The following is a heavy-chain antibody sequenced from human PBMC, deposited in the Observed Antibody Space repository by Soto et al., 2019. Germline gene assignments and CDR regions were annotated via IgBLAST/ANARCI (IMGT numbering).Heavy chain of an antibody. CDR2: IYYSGST. CDR3: ARGDDILTGYYDP. CDR1: GGSISSGDYY. Sequence: SETLSLTCTVSGGSISSGDYYWSWIRQPPGKGLEWIGYIYYSGSTYYNPSLKSRVTISVDTSKNQFSLKLSSVTAADTAVYYCARGDDILTGYYDPWGQGTLVTVSS. D-gene: IGHD3-9*01. J-gene: IGHJ5*02. V-gene: IGHV4-30-4*01.